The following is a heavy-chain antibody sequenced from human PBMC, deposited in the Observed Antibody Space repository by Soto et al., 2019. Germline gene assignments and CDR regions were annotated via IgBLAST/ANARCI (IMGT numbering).Heavy chain of an antibody. D-gene: IGHD6-13*01. Sequence: QVQFLESGGGLVKPGGSLRLSCAASGFNFSDYYMSWIRQAPGKGLEWVSCISSTSSYTHFGDSVKGRFSISRDNARNSLYLKRDSLRVEDTGVYYCGREGPDSSSWNFYGRDVGGQGTTVIVSS. J-gene: IGHJ6*02. CDR1: GFNFSDYY. V-gene: IGHV3-11*06. CDR2: ISSTSSYT. CDR3: GREGPDSSSWNFYGRDV.